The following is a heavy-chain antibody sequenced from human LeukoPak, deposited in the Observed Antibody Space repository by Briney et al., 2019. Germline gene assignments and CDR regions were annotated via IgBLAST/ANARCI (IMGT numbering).Heavy chain of an antibody. CDR1: GFTFSSYA. Sequence: GGSLRLSCAASGFTFSSYAMRWVRQAPGKGLEWVAVISYDGSNKYYADSVKGRFTISRDNSKNTLYLQMNSLRAEDTAVYYCARDGILEWLPYYMDVWGKGTTVTVSS. CDR2: ISYDGSNK. CDR3: ARDGILEWLPYYMDV. D-gene: IGHD3-3*01. V-gene: IGHV3-30*01. J-gene: IGHJ6*03.